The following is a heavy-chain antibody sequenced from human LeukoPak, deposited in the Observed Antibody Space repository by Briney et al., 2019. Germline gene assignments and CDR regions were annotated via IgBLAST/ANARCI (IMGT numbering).Heavy chain of an antibody. D-gene: IGHD6-19*01. V-gene: IGHV3-7*03. CDR2: IKQDGTEK. J-gene: IGHJ4*02. CDR3: ARGSRGITASGWYGY. CDR1: GFTFSSYW. Sequence: GGPLRLSCAAPGFTFSSYWMSWVRQAPGQGLQWVANIKQDGTEKYYVDSVKGRFTISRDNAKNSLYLQMNSLRAEDTAVYYCARGSRGITASGWYGYWGQGTLVTVSS.